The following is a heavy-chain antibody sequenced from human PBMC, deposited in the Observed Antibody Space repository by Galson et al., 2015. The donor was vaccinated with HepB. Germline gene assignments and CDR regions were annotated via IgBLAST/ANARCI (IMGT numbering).Heavy chain of an antibody. Sequence: SLRLSCAASGFTFSSYAMHWVRQAPGKGLEWVAVISYDGSNKYYADSVKGRFTISRDNSKNTLYLQMNSLRAEDTAVYYCASSYSSSWYFDYWGQGTLVTVSS. J-gene: IGHJ4*02. D-gene: IGHD6-13*01. CDR3: ASSYSSSWYFDY. V-gene: IGHV3-30-3*01. CDR1: GFTFSSYA. CDR2: ISYDGSNK.